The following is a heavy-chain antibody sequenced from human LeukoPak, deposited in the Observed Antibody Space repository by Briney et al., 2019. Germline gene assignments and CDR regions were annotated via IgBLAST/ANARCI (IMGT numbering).Heavy chain of an antibody. J-gene: IGHJ4*02. CDR1: GGSISSNNW. V-gene: IGHV4-4*02. D-gene: IGHD3-3*01. CDR3: AVGVVTSIFY. CDR2: IYHSGST. Sequence: PSETLSLTCAVSGGSISSNNWWSWVRQSPGKGLEWIGEIYHSGSTNYSPSLKSRVTISVDKSKNQFSLKVTSVTAADTAVYYCAVGVVTSIFYWGQGTLVTVSS.